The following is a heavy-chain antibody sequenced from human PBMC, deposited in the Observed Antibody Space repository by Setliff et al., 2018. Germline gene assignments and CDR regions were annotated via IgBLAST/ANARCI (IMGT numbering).Heavy chain of an antibody. CDR2: IYYSGST. J-gene: IGHJ6*03. Sequence: SETLSLTCTVSGGSISSGGYYWSWIRQHPGKGLEWIGYIYYSGSTYYNPSLKSRVTISVDTSKNQFSLRLSSVTAADTAVYYCAREAGYYDSSGPVGVPYYYYMDVWGKGTTVTVSS. V-gene: IGHV4-31*03. D-gene: IGHD3-22*01. CDR3: AREAGYYDSSGPVGVPYYYYMDV. CDR1: GGSISSGGYY.